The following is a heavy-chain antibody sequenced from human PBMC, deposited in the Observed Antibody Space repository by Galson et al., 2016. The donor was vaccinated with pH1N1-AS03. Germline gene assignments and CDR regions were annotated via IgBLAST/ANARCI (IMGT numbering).Heavy chain of an antibody. CDR1: GFTFRSHG. V-gene: IGHV3-30*03. D-gene: IGHD2-8*01. CDR2: ISDDGRRK. J-gene: IGHJ4*02. Sequence: SLRLSCAVSGFTFRSHGMHWVRQAPGKGLEWMSYISDDGRRKYYADSVKGRFTTSKDHAKNLLNLQMSSLRDEDTALYYCTRDHGYCPSGVCCSGDYWGQGPLVTVSS. CDR3: TRDHGYCPSGVCCSGDY.